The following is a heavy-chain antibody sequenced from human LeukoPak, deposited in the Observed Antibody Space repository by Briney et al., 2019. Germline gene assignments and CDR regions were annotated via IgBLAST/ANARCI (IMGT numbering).Heavy chain of an antibody. Sequence: PPETLSLTCAVYGGSFSGYYWSWIRQPPGKGLEWIGEINHSGSTNYNPSLKSRVTISVDTSKNQFSLKLSSVTAADTAVYYCASLTYYDFWSGYFSEYWFDPWGQGTLVTVSS. CDR1: GGSFSGYY. D-gene: IGHD3-3*01. V-gene: IGHV4-34*01. CDR2: INHSGST. J-gene: IGHJ5*02. CDR3: ASLTYYDFWSGYFSEYWFDP.